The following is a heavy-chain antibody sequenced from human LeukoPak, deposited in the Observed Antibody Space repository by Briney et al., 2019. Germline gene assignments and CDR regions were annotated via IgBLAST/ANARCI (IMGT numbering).Heavy chain of an antibody. V-gene: IGHV3-23*01. Sequence: GGSLRLSCAASGFTFSSYAMSWVRQAPGKGLGWVSAISGSGGSTYYADSVKGRFTISRDNSRDTLYLQMNSLRAEDTAVYYCAKGYYDYVWGSYYFDYWGQGTLVTVSS. CDR2: ISGSGGST. D-gene: IGHD3-16*01. CDR1: GFTFSSYA. CDR3: AKGYYDYVWGSYYFDY. J-gene: IGHJ4*02.